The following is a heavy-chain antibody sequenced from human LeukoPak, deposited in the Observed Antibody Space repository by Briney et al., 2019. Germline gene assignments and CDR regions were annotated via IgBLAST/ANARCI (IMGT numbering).Heavy chain of an antibody. V-gene: IGHV1-46*01. Sequence: ASVKVSCKASGYPFTSYFMHWVRQAPGQGLEWMGMINPSGGSTSYTPKFQGRVTMSRDMSTSTVYMELSSLGSEDTAVYYCARDYYDSSGYYPWGQGTLVTVSS. CDR3: ARDYYDSSGYYP. CDR2: INPSGGST. D-gene: IGHD3-22*01. J-gene: IGHJ5*02. CDR1: GYPFTSYF.